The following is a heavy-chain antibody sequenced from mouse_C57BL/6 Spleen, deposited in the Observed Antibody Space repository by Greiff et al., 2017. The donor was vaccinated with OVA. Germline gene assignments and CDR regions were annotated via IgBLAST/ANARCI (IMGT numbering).Heavy chain of an antibody. D-gene: IGHD1-1*01. CDR3: VRHSWDYAMDY. CDR1: GFSFNTHS. V-gene: IGHV10-1*01. Sequence: GGGLVQPKGSLKLPCASSGFSFNTHSMNRVCPAPGKGLEWVGRKRSKDNNYAIYYADSVKDRFTISRDDSESMLYLQMNNLKNEDTAMYYCVRHSWDYAMDYWGQGTSVTVSS. CDR2: KRSKDNNYAI. J-gene: IGHJ4*01.